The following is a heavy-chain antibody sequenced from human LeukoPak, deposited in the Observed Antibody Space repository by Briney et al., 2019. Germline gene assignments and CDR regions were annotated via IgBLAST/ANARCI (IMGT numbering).Heavy chain of an antibody. CDR3: ARDGYNYGNY. Sequence: GGSLRLSCAASGFTFNSYRMNWVRQAPGKGLEWVAVISYDGSNKYYADSVKGRFTISRDNSKNTLYLQMNSLRAEDTAVYYCARDGYNYGNYWGQGTLVTVSS. J-gene: IGHJ4*02. CDR1: GFTFNSYR. V-gene: IGHV3-30-3*01. D-gene: IGHD5-24*01. CDR2: ISYDGSNK.